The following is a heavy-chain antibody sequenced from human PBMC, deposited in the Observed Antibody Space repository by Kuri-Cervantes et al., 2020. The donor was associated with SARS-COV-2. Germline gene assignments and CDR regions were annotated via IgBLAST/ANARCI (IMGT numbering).Heavy chain of an antibody. CDR3: ARGRGALGYCSSTSCYRGWYFDY. CDR2: INHSGST. J-gene: IGHJ4*02. V-gene: IGHV4-34*01. Sequence: ESLKISCAVYGVSFSGYYWSWIRQPPGKGLEWIGEINHSGSTNYNPSLKSRVTISVDTSKNQFSLKLSSVTAADTAVYYCARGRGALGYCSSTSCYRGWYFDYWGQGTLVTVSS. D-gene: IGHD2-2*01. CDR1: GVSFSGYY.